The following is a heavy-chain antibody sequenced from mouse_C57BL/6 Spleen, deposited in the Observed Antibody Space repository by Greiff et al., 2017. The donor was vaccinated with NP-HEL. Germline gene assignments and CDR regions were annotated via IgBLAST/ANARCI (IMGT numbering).Heavy chain of an antibody. CDR1: GYSFTDYN. V-gene: IGHV1-39*01. CDR2: INPNYGTT. J-gene: IGHJ4*01. D-gene: IGHD2-4*01. CDR3: ARSIYYDYDLYYDAMDY. Sequence: VQLKESGPELVKPGASVKISCKASGYSFTDYNMNWVKQSNGKSLEWIGVINPNYGTTSYNQKFKGKATLTVDQSSSTAYMQLNSLTSEDSAVYYCARSIYYDYDLYYDAMDYWGQGASVTVSS.